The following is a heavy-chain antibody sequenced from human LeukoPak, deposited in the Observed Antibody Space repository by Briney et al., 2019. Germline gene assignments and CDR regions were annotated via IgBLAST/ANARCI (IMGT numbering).Heavy chain of an antibody. Sequence: GGSLRLSCAASGFTFSSYAMHWVRQAPGKGLEWVAVISYDGSNKYYADSVKGRFTFFRDNSKNTLYLQMNSLRGEDTAVYYCARASHVDAAMVIGYWGQGILVTVSS. CDR3: ARASHVDAAMVIGY. J-gene: IGHJ4*02. CDR1: GFTFSSYA. V-gene: IGHV3-30-3*01. D-gene: IGHD5-18*01. CDR2: ISYDGSNK.